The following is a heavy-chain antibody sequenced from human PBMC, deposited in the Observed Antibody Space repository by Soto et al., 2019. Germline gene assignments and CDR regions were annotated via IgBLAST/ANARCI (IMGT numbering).Heavy chain of an antibody. CDR3: ARGYSSGWAKGMDV. V-gene: IGHV3-30-3*01. J-gene: IGHJ6*02. CDR2: ISFDGSTQ. D-gene: IGHD6-19*01. CDR1: AFNFNLYA. Sequence: PGGSLRLSCAASAFNFNLYAIHWVRQAPGKGLEWVAVISFDGSTQYYADSVRGRFTISRDNAKNSLYLQMNSLRDEDTAVYYCARGYSSGWAKGMDVWGQGPTVTVSS.